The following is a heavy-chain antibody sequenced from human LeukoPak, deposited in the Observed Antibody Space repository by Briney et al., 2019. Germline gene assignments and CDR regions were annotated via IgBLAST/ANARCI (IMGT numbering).Heavy chain of an antibody. CDR3: ASPRAAAGTGSYWYFDL. CDR1: GYTFTSYY. V-gene: IGHV1-46*01. CDR2: INPSGGST. D-gene: IGHD6-13*01. J-gene: IGHJ2*01. Sequence: ASVKVSCKASGYTFTSYYMHWVRQAPGQGLEWMGIINPSGGSTSYAQKFQGRVTMTRDMSTSTVYMELSSLRSEDTAVYYCASPRAAAGTGSYWYFDLWGRGTLVTVSS.